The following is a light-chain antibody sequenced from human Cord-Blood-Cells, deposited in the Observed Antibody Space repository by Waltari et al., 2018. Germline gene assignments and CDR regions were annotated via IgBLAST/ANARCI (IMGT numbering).Light chain of an antibody. V-gene: IGKV3-11*01. Sequence: DIVLTQSPATLPLSPGERATLSCRASQRVSSYLAWYQQKPGQPPRLLIYDASNSATGIPARFSGSGSGTDFTLTISSLEPEDFAVYYCQQRSNWPPTFGGGTKVEIK. J-gene: IGKJ4*02. CDR1: QRVSSY. CDR3: QQRSNWPPT. CDR2: DAS.